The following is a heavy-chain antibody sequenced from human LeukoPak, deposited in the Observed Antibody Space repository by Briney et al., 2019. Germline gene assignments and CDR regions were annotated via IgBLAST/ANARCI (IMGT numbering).Heavy chain of an antibody. CDR3: ARGGLAAATSWGYYYYMDV. CDR1: GYTFTSYD. CDR2: MNPNSGNT. V-gene: IGHV1-8*01. D-gene: IGHD6-13*01. Sequence: GASVKVSCKASGYTFTSYDINWVRQATGQGLEWMGWMNPNSGNTGYAQKFQGRVTMTRNTSISTAYMELSSLRSEDTAVYYCARGGLAAATSWGYYYYMDVWGKGTTVTISS. J-gene: IGHJ6*03.